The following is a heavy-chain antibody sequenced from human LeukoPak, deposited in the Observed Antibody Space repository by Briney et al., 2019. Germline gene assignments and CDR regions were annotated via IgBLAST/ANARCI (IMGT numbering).Heavy chain of an antibody. V-gene: IGHV3-23*01. CDR3: AKSRWETYAVRAFDI. CDR2: ISGGGST. Sequence: GGSLRLSCAASGFTFNNYAMTWVRQAPGKGLEWVSAISGGGSTYYADSGKGRFTISRDNPKNALYLQMNSLRAEDTAVYYCAKSRWETYAVRAFDIWGQGTMVTVS. D-gene: IGHD1-26*01. CDR1: GFTFNNYA. J-gene: IGHJ3*02.